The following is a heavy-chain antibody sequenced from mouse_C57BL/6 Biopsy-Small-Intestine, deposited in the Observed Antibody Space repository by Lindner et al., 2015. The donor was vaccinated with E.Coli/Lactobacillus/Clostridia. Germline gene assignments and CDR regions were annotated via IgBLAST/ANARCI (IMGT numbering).Heavy chain of an antibody. Sequence: MQLQESGPELVKSGASVKLSCKASGYTFTSYDINWVKQRPGQGLEWIGWIYPRDGSTKYNEKFKGKATLTVDTSSSTAYMELHSLTSEDSAVYFCARPYYGAFDYWGQGTTLAVSS. V-gene: IGHV1-85*01. CDR2: IYPRDGST. D-gene: IGHD1-1*01. CDR1: GYTFTSYD. CDR3: ARPYYGAFDY. J-gene: IGHJ2*01.